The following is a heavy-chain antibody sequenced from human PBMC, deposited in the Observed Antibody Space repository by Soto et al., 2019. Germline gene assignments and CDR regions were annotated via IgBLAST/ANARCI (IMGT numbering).Heavy chain of an antibody. CDR1: GGSISSNNW. Sequence: QVQLQESGPGLVKPSGTLSLTCAVSGGSISSNNWWSWVRQPPGKGLAWIGEIFHSGSTHYSPSLKRRVTMSGDKSKNQFSLKLTSVTAADTAVYYCARVYSGSYSDYWGQGTLVTVSS. CDR3: ARVYSGSYSDY. V-gene: IGHV4-4*02. J-gene: IGHJ4*02. D-gene: IGHD1-26*01. CDR2: IFHSGST.